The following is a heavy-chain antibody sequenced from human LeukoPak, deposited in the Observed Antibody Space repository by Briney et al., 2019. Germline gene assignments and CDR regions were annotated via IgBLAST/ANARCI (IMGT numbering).Heavy chain of an antibody. CDR1: GGCISSYY. J-gene: IGHJ4*02. Sequence: SETLSLTCTVSGGCISSYYCSWVRQPPGKGLEWIGYIYYSGSTNYNPSLKSRVTISVDTSKNQFSLKLSSVTAADTAVYYCARGPTAMVSYYFDYWGQGTLVTVSS. CDR3: ARGPTAMVSYYFDY. V-gene: IGHV4-59*01. D-gene: IGHD5-18*01. CDR2: IYYSGST.